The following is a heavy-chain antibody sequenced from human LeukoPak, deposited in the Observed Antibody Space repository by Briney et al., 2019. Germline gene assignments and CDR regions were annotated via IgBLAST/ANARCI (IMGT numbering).Heavy chain of an antibody. J-gene: IGHJ1*01. D-gene: IGHD1-14*01. CDR3: VIAPERSGHEYFHH. CDR1: GFTFSSYA. V-gene: IGHV3-64D*06. CDR2: ISSNGGST. Sequence: GGSLRLSCSASGFTFSSYAMHWVRQAPGKGLEYVSAISSNGGSTYYADSVKGRFTISRDNSKNTLYLQITSLRAEDTAVYYCVIAPERSGHEYFHHWGQGTLVTVSS.